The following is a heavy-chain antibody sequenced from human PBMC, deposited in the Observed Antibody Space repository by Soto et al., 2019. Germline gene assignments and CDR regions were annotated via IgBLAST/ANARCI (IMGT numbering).Heavy chain of an antibody. J-gene: IGHJ6*02. D-gene: IGHD3-3*01. V-gene: IGHV4-30-4*01. Sequence: TLSLTCTVSGGSISSGDYYWSWIRQPPGKGLEWIGYIYYSGSTYYNPSLKSRVTISVDTSKNQFSLKLSSVTAADTAVYYCARDNILGILYGGMDVWGQGTTVTVSS. CDR1: GGSISSGDYY. CDR3: ARDNILGILYGGMDV. CDR2: IYYSGST.